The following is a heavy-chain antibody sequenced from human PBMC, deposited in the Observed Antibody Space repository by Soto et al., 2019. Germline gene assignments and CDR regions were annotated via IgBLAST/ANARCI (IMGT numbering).Heavy chain of an antibody. CDR3: AREVRGGTSDY. CDR2: INPNSGGT. CDR1: GYTFTGYY. J-gene: IGHJ4*02. V-gene: IGHV1-2*04. D-gene: IGHD1-7*01. Sequence: ASVKVSCKASGYTFTGYYMHWLRQAPGQGLEWMGWINPNSGGTNYAQKYQGWVTMTRDTSISTAYMEMSSLRFENTAVYYCAREVRGGTSDYWGQGTLVTVSS.